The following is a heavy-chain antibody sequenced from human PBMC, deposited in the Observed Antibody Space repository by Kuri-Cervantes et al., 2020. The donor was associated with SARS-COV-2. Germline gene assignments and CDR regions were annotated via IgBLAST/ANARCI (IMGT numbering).Heavy chain of an antibody. CDR1: GGSISSSSYY. Sequence: SETLSLTCTVSGGSISSSSYYWGWIRQPPGKGLGWIGSIYYSGSTYYNPSLKSRVTISVDTSKNQFSLKLSSVTAADTAVYYCARGVPDGSGSYFFDNFDYWGQGTLVTVSS. D-gene: IGHD1-26*01. J-gene: IGHJ4*02. CDR2: IYYSGST. CDR3: ARGVPDGSGSYFFDNFDY. V-gene: IGHV4-39*01.